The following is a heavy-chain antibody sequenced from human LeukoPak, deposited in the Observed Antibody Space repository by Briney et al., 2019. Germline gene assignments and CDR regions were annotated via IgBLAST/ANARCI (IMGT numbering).Heavy chain of an antibody. Sequence: ASVKVSCKVSGYTLTELSMHWVRQAPGKGLEWMGGFDPEDGETIYAQKFQGRVTMTEDTSTDTAYMELSSLRSEDTAVYYCARDSYYYDSSGYYGSFDYWGQGTLVTVSS. CDR1: GYTLTELS. CDR2: FDPEDGET. CDR3: ARDSYYYDSSGYYGSFDY. V-gene: IGHV1-24*01. J-gene: IGHJ4*02. D-gene: IGHD3-22*01.